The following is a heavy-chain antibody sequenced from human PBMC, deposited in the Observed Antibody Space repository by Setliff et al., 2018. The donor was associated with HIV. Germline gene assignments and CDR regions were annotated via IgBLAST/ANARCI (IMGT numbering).Heavy chain of an antibody. V-gene: IGHV3-30*02. CDR1: GFTFSNYG. CDR3: ARDYVWGRRAFDI. CDR2: IHYDGRDQ. D-gene: IGHD3-16*01. J-gene: IGHJ3*02. Sequence: GGSLRLSCATSGFTFSNYGMHWVRQAPGKGLEWVTFIHYDGRDQYYADSVKGRFTISRDNSKNTLYLQMNSLRAEDTAVYYCARDYVWGRRAFDIWGPGTMVTVSS.